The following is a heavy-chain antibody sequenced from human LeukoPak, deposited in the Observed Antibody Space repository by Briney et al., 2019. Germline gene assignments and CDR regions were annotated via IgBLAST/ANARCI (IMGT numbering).Heavy chain of an antibody. CDR3: AMATLSGFDY. V-gene: IGHV4-39*01. CDR1: GGSISSSSYC. J-gene: IGHJ4*02. D-gene: IGHD5-24*01. CDR2: VYYSGST. Sequence: SETLSLTCTVSGGSISSSSYCWGWIRQPPGKGREGIGSVYYSGSTYDNPSLRSRVTISVDTSKNQFSLKLSSVTAADTAVYYCAMATLSGFDYWGQGTLVTVSS.